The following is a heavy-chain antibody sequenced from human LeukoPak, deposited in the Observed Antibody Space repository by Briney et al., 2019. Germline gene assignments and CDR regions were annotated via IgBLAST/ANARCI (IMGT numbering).Heavy chain of an antibody. J-gene: IGHJ4*02. D-gene: IGHD7-27*01. CDR3: AKDGGLWVSAHWGDS. CDR1: GFTFSSYT. CDR2: ITTSDGNT. Sequence: GGSLRLSCAASGFTFSSYTMSWVRQAPGKGLEWVLTITTSDGNTYYADSVKGRFTVSRDNSKNTLYLQMNSLRAEDTAVYYCAKDGGLWVSAHWGDSWGRGTLVTVSS. V-gene: IGHV3-23*01.